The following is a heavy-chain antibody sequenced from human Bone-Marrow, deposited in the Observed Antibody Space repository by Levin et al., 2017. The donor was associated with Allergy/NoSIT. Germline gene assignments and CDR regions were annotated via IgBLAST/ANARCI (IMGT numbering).Heavy chain of an antibody. CDR1: GFTFSSYW. Sequence: TGGSLRLSCAASGFTFSSYWMSWVRQAPGKGLEWVANIKQDGSEKYYVDSVKGRFTISRDNAKNSLYLQMNSLRAEDTAVYYCARDWRGCSTGAGSTSCYRGTYYYGSGSYFGRGLSSHYWGQGTLVTVSS. CDR2: IKQDGSEK. D-gene: IGHD3-10*01. J-gene: IGHJ4*02. CDR3: ARDWRGCSTGAGSTSCYRGTYYYGSGSYFGRGLSSHY. V-gene: IGHV3-7*03.